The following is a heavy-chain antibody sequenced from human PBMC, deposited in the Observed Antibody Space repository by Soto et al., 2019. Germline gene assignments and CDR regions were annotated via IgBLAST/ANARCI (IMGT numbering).Heavy chain of an antibody. J-gene: IGHJ4*02. V-gene: IGHV1-3*01. CDR2: INAGNGNT. CDR1: GYTFTSYA. Sequence: ASVKVSCKASGYTFTSYAMHWVRQAPGQRLEWMGWINAGNGNTKYSQKFQGRVTITRDTSASTAYMELSSLRSEDTAVYYCARGPIFGYCSGGSCYRDRRFDYWGQGTLVTVSS. CDR3: ARGPIFGYCSGGSCYRDRRFDY. D-gene: IGHD2-15*01.